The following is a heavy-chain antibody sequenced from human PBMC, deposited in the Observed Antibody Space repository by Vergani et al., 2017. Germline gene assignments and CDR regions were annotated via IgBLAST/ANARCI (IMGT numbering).Heavy chain of an antibody. J-gene: IGHJ6*03. CDR3: DNKQWVYYYMDV. D-gene: IGHD1-26*01. Sequence: QVQLQESGPGLVKPSQTLSLTCTVSGGSISSGDYYWSWIRQPPGKGLEWIGYIHYSGSTSHNPSLKSRVTITLDTSKNQFSLKLSSVTAADTAVYYCDNKQWVYYYMDVWGKGTTVTVSS. CDR2: IHYSGST. V-gene: IGHV4-30-4*01. CDR1: GGSISSGDYY.